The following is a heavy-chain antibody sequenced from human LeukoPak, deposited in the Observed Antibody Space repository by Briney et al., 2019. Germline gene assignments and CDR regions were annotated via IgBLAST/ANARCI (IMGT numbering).Heavy chain of an antibody. Sequence: NTSETLSLTCAVYGGSFSGYYWSWIRQPPGKGLEWIGEINHSGSTNYNPSLKSRVTISVDTSKNQFSLKLSSVTAADTAVYYCARGSLIAARRRMAFNIWGQGTMATVSS. D-gene: IGHD6-6*01. V-gene: IGHV4-34*01. J-gene: IGHJ3*02. CDR1: GGSFSGYY. CDR3: ARGSLIAARRRMAFNI. CDR2: INHSGST.